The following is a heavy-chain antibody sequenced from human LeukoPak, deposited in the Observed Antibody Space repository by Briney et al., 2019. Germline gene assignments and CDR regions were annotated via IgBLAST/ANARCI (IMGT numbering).Heavy chain of an antibody. V-gene: IGHV1-3*01. D-gene: IGHD2-2*01. CDR2: INAGNGNT. J-gene: IGHJ4*02. CDR1: GYTFTSYA. Sequence: ASVKVSCKASGYTFTSYAMHWVRQAPGQRLEWMGWINAGNGNTKYSQKFQGRVTITRDTSASTAYMELSGLRSDDTAVYYCARDYCSSTSCLFDYWGQGTLVTVSS. CDR3: ARDYCSSTSCLFDY.